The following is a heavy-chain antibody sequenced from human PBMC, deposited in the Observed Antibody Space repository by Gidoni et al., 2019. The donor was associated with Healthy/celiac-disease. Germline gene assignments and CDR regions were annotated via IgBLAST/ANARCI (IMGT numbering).Heavy chain of an antibody. CDR1: GGSIRSSSYY. J-gene: IGHJ4*02. CDR2: IYYSGST. Sequence: QLQLQESGPGLVKPSETLSLTCTVSGGSIRSSSYYWGWIRQPPGKGLEWIGSIYYSGSTYYNPSLKSRVTISVDTSKNQFSLKLSSVTAADTAVYYCAREIAVAGVSDFDYWGQGTLVTVSS. V-gene: IGHV4-39*01. D-gene: IGHD6-19*01. CDR3: AREIAVAGVSDFDY.